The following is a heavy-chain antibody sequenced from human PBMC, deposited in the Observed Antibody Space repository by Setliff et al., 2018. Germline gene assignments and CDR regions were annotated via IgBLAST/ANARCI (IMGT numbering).Heavy chain of an antibody. CDR2: LYIGGTT. J-gene: IGHJ4*02. Sequence: LSETLSLTCTVSGDSISDYFWTWIRQPAGKGLEWIGRLYIGGTTTYNPSLRRRVTMSADTSKNQFSLKMNSVTAADTAVYYCARGSFPYDNSGFDYWGQGTLVTVSS. V-gene: IGHV4-4*07. CDR3: ARGSFPYDNSGFDY. CDR1: GDSISDYF. D-gene: IGHD3-22*01.